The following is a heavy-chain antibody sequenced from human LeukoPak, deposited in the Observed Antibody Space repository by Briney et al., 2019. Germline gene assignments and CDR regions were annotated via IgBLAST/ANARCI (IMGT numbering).Heavy chain of an antibody. V-gene: IGHV3-23*01. CDR3: AKGGLHIAARLPFFDY. CDR2: ISGSGGST. CDR1: GFTFSSYA. J-gene: IGHJ4*02. Sequence: AGSLRLSCAASGFTFSSYAMSWVRQAPGKGLEWVSTISGSGGSTYYADSVKGRFTISRDNSKNTLYLQMNSLRAEDTAVYYCAKGGLHIAARLPFFDYWGQGTLVTVSS. D-gene: IGHD6-6*01.